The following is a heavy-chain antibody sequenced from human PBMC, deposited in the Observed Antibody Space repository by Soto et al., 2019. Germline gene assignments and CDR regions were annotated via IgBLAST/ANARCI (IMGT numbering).Heavy chain of an antibody. Sequence: EVQLVESGGGLVQPGGSLRLSCTASGFTFSSQWLHWVRQAPGKGLMWISRIRNDGTTTNYADSVKGRFTVSRDNAKKTMSLQMNNLRAEDTAVYYCATWRGGYTYGLDHWGQGTPVTVSS. CDR3: ATWRGGYTYGLDH. V-gene: IGHV3-74*01. CDR2: IRNDGTTT. D-gene: IGHD5-18*01. J-gene: IGHJ4*02. CDR1: GFTFSSQW.